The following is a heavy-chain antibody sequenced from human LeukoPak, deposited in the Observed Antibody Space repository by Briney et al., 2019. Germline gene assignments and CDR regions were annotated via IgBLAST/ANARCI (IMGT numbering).Heavy chain of an antibody. J-gene: IGHJ3*02. Sequence: ASVKVSCKVSGYTLTELSMHWVRQAPGKGLEWMGGFDPEDGETIYAQKFQGRVTMTEDTSTDTAYMELSSLRSEETAVYYCATLRRYGDYVGAFDIWGQGTMVTVSS. CDR1: GYTLTELS. D-gene: IGHD4-17*01. CDR3: ATLRRYGDYVGAFDI. V-gene: IGHV1-24*01. CDR2: FDPEDGET.